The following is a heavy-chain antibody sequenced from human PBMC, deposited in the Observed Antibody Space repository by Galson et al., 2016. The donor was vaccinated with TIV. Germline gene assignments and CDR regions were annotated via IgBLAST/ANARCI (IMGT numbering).Heavy chain of an antibody. CDR2: IYYPGTT. Sequence: SETLSLTCDVSGYSIRSGSYYWTWIRQPPGKGLECIGYIYYPGTTKYNPSLQSRATISIDTSKNQLSLNLRSVTAADTAVYYCAREGENRGSYVGYWGQGTLVTVSS. CDR1: GYSIRSGSYY. J-gene: IGHJ4*02. CDR3: AREGENRGSYVGY. V-gene: IGHV4-61*01. D-gene: IGHD6-19*01.